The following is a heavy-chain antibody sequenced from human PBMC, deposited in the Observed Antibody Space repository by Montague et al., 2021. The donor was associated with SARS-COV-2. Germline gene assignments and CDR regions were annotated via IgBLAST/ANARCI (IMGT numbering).Heavy chain of an antibody. CDR2: IGNSGDTI. D-gene: IGHD3-10*01. CDR1: GFTFSDYY. CDR3: ARDLIQGARRIYYSGMDV. J-gene: IGHJ6*02. Sequence: SLRLSCPASGFTFSDYYMSWIRQAPGKGLEWISYIGNSGDTIYHADSVKGRFTISRDNARNSLYLQMNSLRAEDTAVYYCARDLIQGARRIYYSGMDVWGQGTMVTVSS. V-gene: IGHV3-11*01.